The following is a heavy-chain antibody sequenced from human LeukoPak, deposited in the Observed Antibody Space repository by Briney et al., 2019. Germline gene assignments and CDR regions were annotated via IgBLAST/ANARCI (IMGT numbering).Heavy chain of an antibody. CDR1: GFTFSRYA. CDR2: TSNDGNNK. CDR3: AKDGAGSQSYCSSTSCYVDY. Sequence: GGSLRLSCAASGFTFSRYAMHWVRQAPGKGLEWVAVTSNDGNNKYYGDSVKGRFTISRDNSKNTLYLQMNSLRAEDTAVYYCAKDGAGSQSYCSSTSCYVDYWGQGTLVTVSS. V-gene: IGHV3-30*04. J-gene: IGHJ4*02. D-gene: IGHD2-2*01.